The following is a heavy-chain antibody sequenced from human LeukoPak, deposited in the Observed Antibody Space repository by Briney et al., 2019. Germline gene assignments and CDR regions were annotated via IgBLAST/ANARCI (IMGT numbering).Heavy chain of an antibody. J-gene: IGHJ4*02. V-gene: IGHV1-2*02. D-gene: IGHD6-25*01. CDR2: MNPNSGGT. Sequence: ASVKVSCKASGYSFIEYDINWVRQATGQGLEWMGWMNPNSGGTNYAQKFQGRVTMTRDTSISTAYMELSNLRSDDTAMYYCARDQGGSGDWGQGTQVTVSS. CDR1: GYSFIEYD. CDR3: ARDQGGSGD.